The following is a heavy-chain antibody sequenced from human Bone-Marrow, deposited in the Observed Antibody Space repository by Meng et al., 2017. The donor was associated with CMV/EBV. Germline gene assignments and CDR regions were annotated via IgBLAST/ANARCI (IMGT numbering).Heavy chain of an antibody. V-gene: IGHV3-13*03. CDR1: GFTFSSYD. D-gene: IGHD3-3*01. CDR3: ARGDYDFWSGYYPHYYYYYGMDV. CDR2: IGTAGDT. J-gene: IGHJ6*02. Sequence: GGSLRLSCAACGFTFSSYDMHWVRQATGKGLEWVSAIGTAGDTYYPGSVKGQLTISRENAKNSLYLQMNSLRAGDTAVYYCARGDYDFWSGYYPHYYYYYGMDVWGQGTTVTVSS.